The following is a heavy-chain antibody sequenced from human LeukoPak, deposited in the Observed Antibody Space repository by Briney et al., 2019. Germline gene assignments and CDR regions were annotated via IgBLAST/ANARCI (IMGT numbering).Heavy chain of an antibody. V-gene: IGHV4-34*01. J-gene: IGHJ3*02. CDR3: AHYYDSSGYYYGPDAFDI. Sequence: SETLSLTCAVYGGSFSGYYWSWIRQPPRKGLEWIGEINHSGSTNYNPSLKSRVTISVDTSKNQFSLKLSSVTAADTAVYYCAHYYDSSGYYYGPDAFDIWGQGTMVTVSS. CDR2: INHSGST. CDR1: GGSFSGYY. D-gene: IGHD3-22*01.